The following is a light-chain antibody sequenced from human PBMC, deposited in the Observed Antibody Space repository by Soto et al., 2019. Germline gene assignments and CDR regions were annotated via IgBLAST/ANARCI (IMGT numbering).Light chain of an antibody. J-gene: IGKJ1*01. CDR2: AGS. V-gene: IGKV3D-15*01. Sequence: EIGLTQSSGTPSVSPGDRVTLSCRASQSISINLAWYQHKPGQAPRLLIHAGSTRATGIPARISGSGSGTEFTLTISSLQSEDFAVYYCQQFRNWPWTFGQGTKVDIK. CDR1: QSISIN. CDR3: QQFRNWPWT.